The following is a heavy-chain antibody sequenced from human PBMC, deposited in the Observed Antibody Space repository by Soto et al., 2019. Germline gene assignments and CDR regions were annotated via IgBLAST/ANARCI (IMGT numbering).Heavy chain of an antibody. J-gene: IGHJ6*02. Sequence: QVQLVQSGAEVKKPGSSVKVSCKASGGTFSSYAISWVRQAPGQGLEWMGGIIPIFGTANYAQKVQGRVTITADESTSTAYMELSSLRSEDTAVYYCASPTKYCSGGSCYYYYGMDVWGQGTTVTVSS. CDR3: ASPTKYCSGGSCYYYYGMDV. CDR2: IIPIFGTA. CDR1: GGTFSSYA. V-gene: IGHV1-69*12. D-gene: IGHD2-15*01.